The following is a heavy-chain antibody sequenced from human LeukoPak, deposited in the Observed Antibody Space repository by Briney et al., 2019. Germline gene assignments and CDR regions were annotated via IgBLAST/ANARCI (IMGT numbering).Heavy chain of an antibody. D-gene: IGHD2-15*01. V-gene: IGHV4-61*02. CDR3: AREFCTGGSCYVEYFQP. CDR2: IYTSGST. CDR1: GGSISSGSYY. Sequence: SQTLSLTCTVSGGSISSGSYYWRWIRQPAGKGLEWLGRIYTSGSTNYNPSLKSRVTISVDTSKNQFSLKLSSVTAADTAVYYCAREFCTGGSCYVEYFQPWGQGTLVTVSS. J-gene: IGHJ1*01.